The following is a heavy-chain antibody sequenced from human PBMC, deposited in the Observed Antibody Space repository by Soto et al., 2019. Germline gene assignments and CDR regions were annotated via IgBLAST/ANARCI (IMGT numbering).Heavy chain of an antibody. V-gene: IGHV1-58*01. CDR2: IVVGSGNT. CDR1: GFTFTSSA. J-gene: IGHJ6*02. D-gene: IGHD4-17*01. Sequence: QMQLVQSGPEVKKPGTSVKVSCKASGFTFTSSAVQWVRQARGQRLEWIGWIVVGSGNTNYAQKFQERVTITRDMSTSTAYMELSSLRSEDTAVYYCAADATTVTSYGMDVWGQGTTVTVSS. CDR3: AADATTVTSYGMDV.